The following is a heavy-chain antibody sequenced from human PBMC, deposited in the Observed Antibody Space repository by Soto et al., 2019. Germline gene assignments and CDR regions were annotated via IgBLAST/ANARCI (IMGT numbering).Heavy chain of an antibody. Sequence: SETLSLTCTVSGGSISSYYWSWIRQPPGKGLEWIGYIYYSGSTNYNPSLKSRVTISVDTSKNQFSLKLSSVTAADTAVYYCARGTYDSPFNWFDSWGQGTLVTVSS. CDR3: ARGTYDSPFNWFDS. V-gene: IGHV4-59*12. J-gene: IGHJ5*01. D-gene: IGHD3-22*01. CDR2: IYYSGST. CDR1: GGSISSYY.